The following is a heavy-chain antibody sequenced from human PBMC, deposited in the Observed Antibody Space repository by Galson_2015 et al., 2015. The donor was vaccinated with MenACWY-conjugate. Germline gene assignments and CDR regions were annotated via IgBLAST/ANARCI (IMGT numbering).Heavy chain of an antibody. Sequence: SVKVSCKASGYTFTNFYMHWVRQAPGQGLEWMGCINPQSGGTLFAQKFQDWVTMTRDTSLNTAYMDLGRLKSDDTAMYYCARGFFGSGNRNAFDNWGQGTMVTVSS. V-gene: IGHV1-2*04. D-gene: IGHD3-10*01. CDR3: ARGFFGSGNRNAFDN. J-gene: IGHJ3*02. CDR1: GYTFTNFY. CDR2: INPQSGGT.